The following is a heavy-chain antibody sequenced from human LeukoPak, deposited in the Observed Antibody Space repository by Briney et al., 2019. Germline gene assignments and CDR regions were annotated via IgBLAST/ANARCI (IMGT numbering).Heavy chain of an antibody. CDR1: GGSIRSSYYY. CDR3: ARKAYSYGYALDS. V-gene: IGHV4-39*01. Sequence: SETLSLTCTVSGGSIRSSYYYWGWIRQPPGKGLEWIGSIYDSGSTYYNPSLKSRVTISVDTSKNQFSLKLNSVTAADTAVYYCARKAYSYGYALDSWGQGTLVTVSS. J-gene: IGHJ4*02. D-gene: IGHD5-18*01. CDR2: IYDSGST.